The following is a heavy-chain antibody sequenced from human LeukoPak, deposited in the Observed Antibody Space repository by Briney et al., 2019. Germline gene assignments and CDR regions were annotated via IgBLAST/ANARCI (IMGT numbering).Heavy chain of an antibody. CDR3: AREIEDIVGNYFDY. Sequence: ASVKVSCTASGGTFSSYAISWVRQTPGQGLEWMGRIIPILGIANYAQKFQGRVTITADKSTSTAYMELSSLRSEDTAVYYCAREIEDIVGNYFDYWGQGTLVTVSS. V-gene: IGHV1-69*04. CDR2: IIPILGIA. D-gene: IGHD2-15*01. CDR1: GGTFSSYA. J-gene: IGHJ4*02.